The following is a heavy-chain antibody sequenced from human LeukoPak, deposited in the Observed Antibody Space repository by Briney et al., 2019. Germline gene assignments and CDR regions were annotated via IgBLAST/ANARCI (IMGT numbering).Heavy chain of an antibody. CDR2: ISSSSSTT. CDR1: EFTFSSYS. V-gene: IGHV3-48*01. J-gene: IGHJ6*03. CDR3: AREGVVVVTAPGGYYMDV. D-gene: IGHD2-15*01. Sequence: GGSLRLSCAASEFTFSSYSMNWVRQAPGKGLEWVSHISSSSSTTYYADSVKGRFTISRDNAKNSLYLQINSLRAEDTAVYYCAREGVVVVTAPGGYYMDVWGKGTTVTVSS.